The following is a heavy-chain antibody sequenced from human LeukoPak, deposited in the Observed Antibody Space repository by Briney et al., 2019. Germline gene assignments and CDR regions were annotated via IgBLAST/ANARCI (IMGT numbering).Heavy chain of an antibody. CDR2: INHSGST. J-gene: IGHJ4*02. Sequence: KSSETLSLTCAVYGGSFSGYYWSWIRQPPGKGLEWIGEINHSGSTNYNPSLKSRVTISVDTSKNQFSLKLSSVTAADTAVYYCASHEDYWGQGTLVTVSS. V-gene: IGHV4-34*01. CDR1: GGSFSGYY. CDR3: ASHEDY.